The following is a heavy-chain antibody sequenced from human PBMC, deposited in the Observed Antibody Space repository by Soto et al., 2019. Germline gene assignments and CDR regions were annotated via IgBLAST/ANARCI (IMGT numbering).Heavy chain of an antibody. J-gene: IGHJ4*02. CDR2: ITSSGDST. Sequence: EVQLLESGGGLVAPGGSLRLSCAASGFTFSNYAMTWVRQAPGEGPEWVSGITSSGDSTYYADSVKGRFTISRDNSKNTLFLQMNSPRAEDTAVYYCAKGGDDYFDYWGQGTLVTVSS. D-gene: IGHD2-21*02. CDR3: AKGGDDYFDY. V-gene: IGHV3-23*01. CDR1: GFTFSNYA.